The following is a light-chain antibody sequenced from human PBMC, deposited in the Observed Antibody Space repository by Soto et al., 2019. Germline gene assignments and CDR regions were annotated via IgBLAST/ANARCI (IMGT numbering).Light chain of an antibody. CDR3: QQYGSSPPYT. J-gene: IGKJ2*01. V-gene: IGKV3-20*01. CDR2: GAS. CDR1: QSVSSSY. Sequence: EIVLTQSPGTLSLSPGERATLSCRASQSVSSSYLAWYQQKPGQAPRLLIYGASSRATGIPDRFSGSGSGTDFTLTISRLEPEDFAGYYCQQYGSSPPYTCGQGTKLEIK.